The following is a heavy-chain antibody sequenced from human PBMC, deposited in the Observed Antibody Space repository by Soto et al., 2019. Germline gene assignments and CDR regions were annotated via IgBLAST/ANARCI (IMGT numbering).Heavy chain of an antibody. CDR3: AKNLPKTGRFDY. CDR1: GGSFSGYY. V-gene: IGHV4-59*04. CDR2: IYYSGRT. Sequence: PSETLSLTCAVYGGSFSGYYWAWIRQPPGKGLEWIGSIYYSGRTYFNPSLTSRVSISVDRSKNQFSLKMTSVTAADTAVYYCAKNLPKTGRFDYWGQGTLVTVSS. J-gene: IGHJ4*02.